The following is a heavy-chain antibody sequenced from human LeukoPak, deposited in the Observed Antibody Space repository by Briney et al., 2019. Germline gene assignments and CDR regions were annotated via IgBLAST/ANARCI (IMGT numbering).Heavy chain of an antibody. J-gene: IGHJ6*02. CDR2: IWYDGSNK. Sequence: GRSLRLSCAASGFTFSSYGMHWVRQAPGKGLEWVAVIWYDGSNKYYADSVKGRFTISRDNSKNTLYLQMNGLRAEDTAVYYCARVGYDILTGYAGYYGMDVWGQGTTVTVSS. D-gene: IGHD3-9*01. CDR1: GFTFSSYG. CDR3: ARVGYDILTGYAGYYGMDV. V-gene: IGHV3-33*01.